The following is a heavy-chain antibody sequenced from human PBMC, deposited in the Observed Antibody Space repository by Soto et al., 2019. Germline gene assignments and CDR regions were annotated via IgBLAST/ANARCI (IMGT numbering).Heavy chain of an antibody. CDR3: ARPNVDILTANWFDP. Sequence: QLQLQESGPGLVKPSETLSLTCTVSGGSISSSSYYWGWIRQPPGKGLEWIGSIYYSGSTYYNPSLKSRVTISVDTSKNQFSLKLSSVTAADTAVYYCARPNVDILTANWFDPWGQGTQVTVSS. CDR1: GGSISSSSYY. V-gene: IGHV4-39*01. J-gene: IGHJ5*02. CDR2: IYYSGST. D-gene: IGHD3-9*01.